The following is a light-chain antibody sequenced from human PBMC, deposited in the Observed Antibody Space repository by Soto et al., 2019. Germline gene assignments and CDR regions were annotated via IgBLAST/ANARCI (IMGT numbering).Light chain of an antibody. CDR1: QNIIRW. V-gene: IGKV1-5*01. CDR3: QQYNTYSVT. J-gene: IGKJ4*01. Sequence: DIQVTQSPSTLTASVRDRVTITCRARQNIIRWLAWYQQKSGKAPRLLIYDASGLESGVPSRFSGSRSGTEFTLSICSLQPDDFATYYCQQYNTYSVTFGGGTKVDIK. CDR2: DAS.